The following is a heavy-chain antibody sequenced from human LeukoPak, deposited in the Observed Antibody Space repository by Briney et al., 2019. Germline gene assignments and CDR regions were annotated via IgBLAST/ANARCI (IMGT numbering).Heavy chain of an antibody. D-gene: IGHD2-8*01. CDR1: GFTFGTYV. J-gene: IGHJ4*02. V-gene: IGHV3-33*08. Sequence: GGSLRLSCAASGFTFGTYVMSWVRQASGKGLEWVAVIWYDGSNKYYADSVKGRFTISRDNSKNTLYLQMNSLRAEDTAVYYCARDRGTNGFDYWGQGTLVTVSS. CDR3: ARDRGTNGFDY. CDR2: IWYDGSNK.